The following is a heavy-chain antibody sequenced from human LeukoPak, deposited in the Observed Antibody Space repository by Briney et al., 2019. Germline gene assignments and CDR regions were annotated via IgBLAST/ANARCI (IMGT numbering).Heavy chain of an antibody. Sequence: SVKVSCKASGYTFTSYYMHWVRQAPGQGLEWMGVIIPIFGTANYAQKFQGRVTITADESTSTAYMEPSSLRSEDTAVYYCARTALQHIVVVTDPAEYFQHWGQGTLVTVSS. CDR2: IIPIFGTA. J-gene: IGHJ1*01. CDR1: GYTFTSYY. V-gene: IGHV1-69*13. CDR3: ARTALQHIVVVTDPAEYFQH. D-gene: IGHD2-21*02.